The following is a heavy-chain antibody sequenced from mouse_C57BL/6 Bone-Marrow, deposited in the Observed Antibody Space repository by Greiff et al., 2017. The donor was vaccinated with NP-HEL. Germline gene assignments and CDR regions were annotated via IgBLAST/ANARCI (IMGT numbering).Heavy chain of an antibody. CDR3: ARESTMVTTFDY. J-gene: IGHJ2*01. CDR2: ISDGGSYT. CDR1: GFTFSSYA. Sequence: EVKVVESGGGLVKPGGSLKLSCAASGFTFSSYAMSWVRQTPEKRLEWVATISDGGSYTYYPDNVKGRFTISRDNAKNNLYLQMSHLKSEDTAMYYCARESTMVTTFDYWGQGTTLTVSS. D-gene: IGHD2-2*01. V-gene: IGHV5-4*01.